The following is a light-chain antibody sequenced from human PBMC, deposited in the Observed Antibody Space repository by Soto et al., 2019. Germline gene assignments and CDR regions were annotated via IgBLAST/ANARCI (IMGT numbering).Light chain of an antibody. V-gene: IGLV2-23*02. CDR1: SSDVGFSNL. J-gene: IGLJ2*01. CDR3: CSYAGSSTFGV. CDR2: EVS. Sequence: QSALTQPASVSGSPGQSITISCTGTSSDVGFSNLVSWYQQHPGKAPKLMIYEVSKRPSGVSNRFSGSKSGNTASLTISGLQAEDEADYYCCSYAGSSTFGVFGGGTKVTV.